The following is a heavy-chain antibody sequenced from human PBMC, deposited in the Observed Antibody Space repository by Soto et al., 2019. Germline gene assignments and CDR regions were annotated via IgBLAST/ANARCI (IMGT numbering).Heavy chain of an antibody. J-gene: IGHJ6*03. CDR1: GFTFGDYA. CDR2: IRSKAHGGTT. Sequence: GGSLRLSCTASGFTFGDYAMSWFRQAPGKGLEWVGFIRSKAHGGTTEYAASVKGRFTISRDDSKTIASLQMNSLKTEDTAVYYCTRGLSVTTRLWYYYYMDVWGKGTTVTVSS. D-gene: IGHD4-4*01. CDR3: TRGLSVTTRLWYYYYMDV. V-gene: IGHV3-49*03.